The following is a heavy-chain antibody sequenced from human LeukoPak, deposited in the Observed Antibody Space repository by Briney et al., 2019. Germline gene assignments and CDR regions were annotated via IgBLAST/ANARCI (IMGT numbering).Heavy chain of an antibody. CDR3: TTGGRDYVWGSYRYRADY. Sequence: PGGSLRLSCAAFGFTFSNAWMSWVRQAPGKGLEWVGRIKSKTDGGTTDYAAPVKGRFTISRDDSKNTLYLQMNSLKTEDTAVYYCTTGGRDYVWGSYRYRADYWGQGTLSPSPQ. J-gene: IGHJ4*02. CDR2: IKSKTDGGTT. CDR1: GFTFSNAW. D-gene: IGHD3-16*02. V-gene: IGHV3-15*01.